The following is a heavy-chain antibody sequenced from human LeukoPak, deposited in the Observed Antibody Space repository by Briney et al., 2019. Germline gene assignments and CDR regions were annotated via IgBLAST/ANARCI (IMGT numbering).Heavy chain of an antibody. Sequence: PSETLSLTCTVSGGSISSYYWSWIRQPAGKGLEWIGRIYTSGSTNYNPSLKSRVTISVDTSKNQFSLKLSSVTAADTAVYYCARGRVITIFGVVNDPPADYHYGMDVWGQGTTVTVSS. V-gene: IGHV4-4*07. D-gene: IGHD3-3*01. CDR3: ARGRVITIFGVVNDPPADYHYGMDV. CDR2: IYTSGST. CDR1: GGSISSYY. J-gene: IGHJ6*02.